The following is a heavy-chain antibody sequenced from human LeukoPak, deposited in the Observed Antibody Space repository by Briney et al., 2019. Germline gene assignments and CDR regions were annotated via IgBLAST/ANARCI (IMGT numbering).Heavy chain of an antibody. J-gene: IGHJ4*02. Sequence: ASVKVSCKASGYTFTGYYIHWVRQAPGQGLEWMGWINPNSGGTNYAQKFQGRVTMTRDTSISTAYMELSRLRSDDTAVYYCARLLTSGPKWHLDYWGQGTLVTVSS. CDR2: INPNSGGT. D-gene: IGHD2-8*01. CDR1: GYTFTGYY. V-gene: IGHV1-2*02. CDR3: ARLLTSGPKWHLDY.